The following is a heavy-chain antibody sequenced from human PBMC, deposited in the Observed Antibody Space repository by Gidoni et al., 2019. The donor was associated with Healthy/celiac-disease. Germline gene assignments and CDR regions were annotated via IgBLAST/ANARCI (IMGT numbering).Heavy chain of an antibody. CDR2: IIPIFGTA. V-gene: IGHV1-69*01. CDR3: ARGVTMIGGDY. Sequence: QVQLVQSGAEVKKPGSSVKVSCNASVVTFSSYAISWVRQAPGQCLEWMGGIIPIFGTANYAQKVQGRVTITAEEYTSTAYMELSSLRSEDTAVYYCARGVTMIGGDYWGQGTLVTVSS. J-gene: IGHJ4*02. D-gene: IGHD3-10*02. CDR1: VVTFSSYA.